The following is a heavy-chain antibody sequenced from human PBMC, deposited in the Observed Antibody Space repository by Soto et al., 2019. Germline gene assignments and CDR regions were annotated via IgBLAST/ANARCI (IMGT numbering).Heavy chain of an antibody. D-gene: IGHD1-26*01. CDR3: ARVEEWDHYFDY. CDR2: IIPILGIA. J-gene: IGHJ4*02. V-gene: IGHV1-69*02. Sequence: SVKVSCKASGGTFSSYTISWVRQAPGQGLEWMGRIIPILGIANYAQKFQGRVTITADKSTSTAYMELSSLRSEDTAVYYCARVEEWDHYFDYWGQGTLVTVSS. CDR1: GGTFSSYT.